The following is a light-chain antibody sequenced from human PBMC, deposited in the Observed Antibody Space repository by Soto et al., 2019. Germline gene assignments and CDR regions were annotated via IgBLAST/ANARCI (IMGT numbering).Light chain of an antibody. CDR3: QHYNGDPYT. CDR1: QSIDNW. Sequence: DIQMTQSPSPLSASIGDRVTITCRASQSIDNWLAWYQQKPGKAPHLLIYDASRLETGVPSRFSGSGSGTEFTLTISSLQADDFATYFCQHYNGDPYTCGPGTKLEIK. V-gene: IGKV1-5*01. J-gene: IGKJ2*01. CDR2: DAS.